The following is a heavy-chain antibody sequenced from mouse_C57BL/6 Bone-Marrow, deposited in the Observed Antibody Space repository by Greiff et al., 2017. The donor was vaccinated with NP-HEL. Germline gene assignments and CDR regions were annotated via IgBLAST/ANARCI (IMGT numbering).Heavy chain of an antibody. Sequence: VQLQESGPELVKPGASVKISCKASGYSFTSYYIHWVKQRPGQGLEWIGWIYPGSGNTKYNEKFKGKATLTADTSSSTAYMQLSSLTSEDSAVYYCARLREVPYFDYWGQGTTLTVSS. CDR3: ARLREVPYFDY. J-gene: IGHJ2*01. D-gene: IGHD1-1*01. CDR1: GYSFTSYY. CDR2: IYPGSGNT. V-gene: IGHV1-66*01.